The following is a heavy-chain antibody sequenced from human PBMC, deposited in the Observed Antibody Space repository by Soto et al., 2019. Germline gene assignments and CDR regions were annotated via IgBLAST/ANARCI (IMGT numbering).Heavy chain of an antibody. V-gene: IGHV1-18*01. D-gene: IGHD5-12*01. Sequence: EASVKVSCKASGYTVTSYGISWVRQAPGQGLEWMGWINAHNGNTKYAQKVQGRVTMTTDTSTSTAYMELRSLRSDDTAVYYCVLGYSGYAVYFDYWGQGTLVTVSS. J-gene: IGHJ4*02. CDR3: VLGYSGYAVYFDY. CDR2: INAHNGNT. CDR1: GYTVTSYG.